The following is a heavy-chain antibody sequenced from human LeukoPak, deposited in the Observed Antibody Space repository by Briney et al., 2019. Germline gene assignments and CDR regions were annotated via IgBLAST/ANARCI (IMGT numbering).Heavy chain of an antibody. CDR3: ARLYYDILTGYSVDAFDI. CDR1: GYTFTSYD. J-gene: IGHJ3*02. CDR2: MNPNSGNT. D-gene: IGHD3-9*01. Sequence: GASVKVSCKASGYTFTSYDINWVRQATGQGLEWMGWMNPNSGNTGYAQKFQGRVTMTRNTSISTAYMELSSLRSEDTAVYYCARLYYDILTGYSVDAFDIWGQGTMVTVSS. V-gene: IGHV1-8*01.